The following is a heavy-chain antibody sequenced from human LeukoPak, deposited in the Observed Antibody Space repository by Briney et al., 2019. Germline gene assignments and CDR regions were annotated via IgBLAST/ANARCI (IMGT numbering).Heavy chain of an antibody. CDR2: IYPGDSDT. CDR1: VSTFSSYW. V-gene: IGHV5-51*01. J-gene: IGHJ4*02. Sequence: GESLKISCKASVSTFSSYWIGWVRQMPGKGLEWMGIIYPGDSDTRYSPSFQGQVTISADNSITTAYLQWSRPKPSDPAMYYCARSAAARRGLYFDYWGQGTLVTISS. D-gene: IGHD6-6*01. CDR3: ARSAAARRGLYFDY.